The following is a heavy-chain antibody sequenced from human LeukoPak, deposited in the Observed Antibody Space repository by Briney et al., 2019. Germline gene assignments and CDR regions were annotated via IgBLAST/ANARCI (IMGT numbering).Heavy chain of an antibody. CDR3: AKVVHGDYLFDY. CDR1: GFTFSNFA. J-gene: IGHJ4*02. CDR2: TSFDGNKE. V-gene: IGHV3-30*04. D-gene: IGHD4-17*01. Sequence: GGSLRLSCAASGFTFSNFAMHWVRQAPGKGLDWVAVTSFDGNKEYYADSVKGRFTISRDNSKNTLYLQMNSVRAEDTAVYYCAKVVHGDYLFDYWGQGTLVTVSS.